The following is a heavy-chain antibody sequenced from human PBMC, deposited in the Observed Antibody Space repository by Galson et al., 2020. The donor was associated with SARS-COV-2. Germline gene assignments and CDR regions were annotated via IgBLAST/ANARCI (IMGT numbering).Heavy chain of an antibody. J-gene: IGHJ4*02. D-gene: IGHD6-13*01. V-gene: IGHV3-33*01. CDR2: IWYDGSNK. CDR1: GFTFSSYG. Sequence: PGGSLRLSCAASGFTFSSYGMHWVRQAPGKGLEWVAVIWYDGSNKYYADSVKGQFTISRDNSKNTLYLQMNSLRAEDTAVYYCAREGHSSSWAEGYFDYWGQGTLVTVSS. CDR3: AREGHSSSWAEGYFDY.